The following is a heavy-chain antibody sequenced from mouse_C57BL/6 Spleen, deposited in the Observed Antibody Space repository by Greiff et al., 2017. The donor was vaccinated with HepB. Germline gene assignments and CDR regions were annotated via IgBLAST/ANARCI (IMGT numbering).Heavy chain of an antibody. J-gene: IGHJ2*01. CDR2: IDPSDSYT. Sequence: QVQLKQPGAELVMPGASVKLSCKASGYTFTSYWMHWVKQRPGQGLEWIGEIDPSDSYTNYNQKFKGKSTLTVDKSSSTAYMQLSSLTSEDSAVYYCARSNWARSLYFDYWGQGTTLTVSS. CDR3: ARSNWARSLYFDY. V-gene: IGHV1-69*01. CDR1: GYTFTSYW. D-gene: IGHD4-1*01.